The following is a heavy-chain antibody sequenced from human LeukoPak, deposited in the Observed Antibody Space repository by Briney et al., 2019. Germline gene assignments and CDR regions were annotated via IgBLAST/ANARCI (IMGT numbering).Heavy chain of an antibody. Sequence: GGSLRLSCAASGFTFSSYGMHWVRQPPGKGLEWVAFIRYDGSNKYYADSVKGRFTISRDNSKNTLYLQMNSLRAEDTAVYYCAKPDLWFGDRRVDYWGQGTLVTVSS. CDR3: AKPDLWFGDRRVDY. CDR2: IRYDGSNK. V-gene: IGHV3-30*02. D-gene: IGHD3-10*01. J-gene: IGHJ4*02. CDR1: GFTFSSYG.